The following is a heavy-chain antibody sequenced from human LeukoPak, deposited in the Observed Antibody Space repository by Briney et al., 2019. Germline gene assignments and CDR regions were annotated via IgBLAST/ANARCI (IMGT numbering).Heavy chain of an antibody. D-gene: IGHD5-24*01. V-gene: IGHV1-69*04. CDR2: IIPILGIA. CDR3: ARVGEMATANWFDP. J-gene: IGHJ5*02. CDR1: GGTFSSYA. Sequence: SVKVSCKASGGTFSSYAISWVRQAPGQGLEWMGRIIPILGIANYAQKFQGRVTITADKSTSTAYMELSSLRSEDTAVYYCARVGEMATANWFDPWGQGTLVTVSS.